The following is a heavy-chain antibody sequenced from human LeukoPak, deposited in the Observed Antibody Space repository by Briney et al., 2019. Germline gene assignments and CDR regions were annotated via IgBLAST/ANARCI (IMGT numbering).Heavy chain of an antibody. CDR1: GFTFSSYW. CDR2: IKQDGSEK. Sequence: GGSLRLSRAASGFTFSSYWMTWVRQAPGKGLEWVANIKQDGSEKFYVDSVKGRFTISRDNAKSSLYLQMNSLRVEDTAVYYCARDFAIVVGATDYWGQGTLVTVSS. D-gene: IGHD1-26*01. CDR3: ARDFAIVVGATDY. V-gene: IGHV3-7*01. J-gene: IGHJ4*02.